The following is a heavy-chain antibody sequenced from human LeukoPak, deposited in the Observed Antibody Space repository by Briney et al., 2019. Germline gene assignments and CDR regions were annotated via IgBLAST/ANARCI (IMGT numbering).Heavy chain of an antibody. CDR1: GGSISSSRYS. CDR3: ARQCSVCLRDFDL. D-gene: IGHD6-19*01. CDR2: IYYSGST. J-gene: IGHJ2*01. Sequence: SETLSLTCTVSGGSISSSRYSWGWIRQPPGKGLEWIGSIYYSGSTYYNPSLKSRVTISVDTSKNQFSLKLSSVTAADTAVYYCARQCSVCLRDFDLWGRGTLVTVSS. V-gene: IGHV4-39*01.